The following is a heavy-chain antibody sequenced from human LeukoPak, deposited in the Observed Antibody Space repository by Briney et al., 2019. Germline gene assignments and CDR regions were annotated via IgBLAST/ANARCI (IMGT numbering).Heavy chain of an antibody. J-gene: IGHJ5*02. CDR1: GFTFSSYG. D-gene: IGHD5-18*01. V-gene: IGHV3-30*18. Sequence: GGSLRLSCAASGFTFSSYGMHWVRQAPGKGLEWVAVISYDGSNKYYADSVKGRFTISRDNSKNTLYLQMNSLRAEDTAVYYCAKGRDTAMVSWGQGTLVTVSS. CDR3: AKGRDTAMVS. CDR2: ISYDGSNK.